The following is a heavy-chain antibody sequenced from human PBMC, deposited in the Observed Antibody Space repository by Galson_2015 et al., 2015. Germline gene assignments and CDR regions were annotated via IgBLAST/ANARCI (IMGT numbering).Heavy chain of an antibody. CDR3: AKVARITMIVVVIHDAFDI. CDR1: GFTFSSYA. J-gene: IGHJ3*02. V-gene: IGHV3-23*01. CDR2: ISGSGGST. Sequence: SLRLSCAASGFTFSSYAMSWVRQAPGKGLEWVSAISGSGGSTYYADSVKGRFTISRDNSKNTLYLQMNSLRAEDTAVYYCAKVARITMIVVVIHDAFDILGQGTMVTVSS. D-gene: IGHD3-22*01.